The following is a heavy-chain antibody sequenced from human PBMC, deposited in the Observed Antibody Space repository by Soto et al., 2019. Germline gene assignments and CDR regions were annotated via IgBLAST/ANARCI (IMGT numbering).Heavy chain of an antibody. J-gene: IGHJ3*02. V-gene: IGHV5-51*01. CDR3: ARRRTVVVVAATVAFDI. CDR1: GYSFTSYW. Sequence: PGESLKISCKGSGYSFTSYWIGWVRQMPGKGLEWMGIIYPGDSDTRYSPSFQGQVTISADKSISTAYLQWSSLKASDTAMYYCARRRTVVVVAATVAFDIWGQGTMVTVSS. CDR2: IYPGDSDT. D-gene: IGHD2-15*01.